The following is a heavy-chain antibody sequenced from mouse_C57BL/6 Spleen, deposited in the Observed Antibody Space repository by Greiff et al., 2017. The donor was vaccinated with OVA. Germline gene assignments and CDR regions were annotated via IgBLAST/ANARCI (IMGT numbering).Heavy chain of an antibody. V-gene: IGHV1-69*01. D-gene: IGHD2-2*01. CDR2: IDPSDSYT. CDR3: ARGGIYYGYYYAMDY. CDR1: GYTFTSYW. J-gene: IGHJ4*01. Sequence: QVQLQQPGAELVMPGASVKLSCKASGYTFTSYWMHWVKQRPGQGLEWIGEIDPSDSYTNYNQKFKGKSTLTVDKSSSTAYMQLSSLTSEDSAVYYCARGGIYYGYYYAMDYWGQGTSVTVSS.